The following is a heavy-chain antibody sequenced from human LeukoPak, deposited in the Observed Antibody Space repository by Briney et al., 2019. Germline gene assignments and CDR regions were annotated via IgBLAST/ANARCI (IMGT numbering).Heavy chain of an antibody. CDR1: GYSFTSYY. CDR3: ARAGAYCSRTSCYAPEDY. J-gene: IGHJ4*02. CDR2: ISAYNGNT. D-gene: IGHD2-2*01. V-gene: IGHV1-18*04. Sequence: ASVKVSCKTSGYSFTSYYMHWVRQAPGQGLEWMGWISAYNGNTNYAQKLQGRVTMTTDTSTSTAYMELRSLRSDDTAVYYCARAGAYCSRTSCYAPEDYWGQGTLVTVSS.